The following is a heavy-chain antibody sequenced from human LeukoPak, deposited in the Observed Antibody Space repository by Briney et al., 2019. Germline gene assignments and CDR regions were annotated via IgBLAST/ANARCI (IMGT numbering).Heavy chain of an antibody. Sequence: ASVKVSCKASGGTFSSYAISWVRQAPGQGLEWMGGIIPIFGTANYAQKFQGRVTITADKSTSTAYMELSSLRSEDTAVYYCARDQDTAMVTFGLGAFDIWGQGTMVTVSS. V-gene: IGHV1-69*06. CDR3: ARDQDTAMVTFGLGAFDI. CDR2: IIPIFGTA. CDR1: GGTFSSYA. J-gene: IGHJ3*02. D-gene: IGHD5-18*01.